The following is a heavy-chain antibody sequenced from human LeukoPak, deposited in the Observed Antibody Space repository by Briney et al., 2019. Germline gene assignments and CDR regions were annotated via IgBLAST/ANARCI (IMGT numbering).Heavy chain of an antibody. CDR3: ARDQGIAVAGTIY. V-gene: IGHV3-33*01. Sequence: LSGGSLRLSCAASGFTFSSYGMHWVRQAPGKGLEWVAVIWYDGSNKYYADSVKGRFTISRDNSKNTLYLQMNSLRAEDTAVYYCARDQGIAVAGTIYWGQGTLVTVSS. CDR2: IWYDGSNK. J-gene: IGHJ4*02. CDR1: GFTFSSYG. D-gene: IGHD6-19*01.